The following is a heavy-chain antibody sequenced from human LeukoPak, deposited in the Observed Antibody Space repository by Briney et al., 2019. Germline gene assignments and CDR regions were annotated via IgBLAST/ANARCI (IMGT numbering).Heavy chain of an antibody. V-gene: IGHV4-59*08. CDR3: GRNNEYDEGSAVCYYYWNTDL. CDR1: GVTLSSYY. CDR2: IYYSWSS. Sequence: SQTLRLTCAASGVTLSSYYMPWVRQPPGKGLEWIGYIYYSWSSNYNPSLKSRVTMSVDRSRNQFSLKLTSVSAADPAVYYCGRNNEYDEGSAVCYYYWNTDLWGGGKLVTVSS. D-gene: IGHD1/OR15-1a*01. J-gene: IGHJ2*01.